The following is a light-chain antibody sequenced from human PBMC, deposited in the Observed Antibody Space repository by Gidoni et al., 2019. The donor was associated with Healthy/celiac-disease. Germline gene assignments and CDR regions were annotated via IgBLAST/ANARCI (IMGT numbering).Light chain of an antibody. CDR1: SSDVGGYNY. J-gene: IGLJ2*01. CDR3: SSYAGSNNLG. Sequence: QSALPQPPSASGSPGQSVTISCTGTSSDVGGYNYVSWYQQHPGKAPTLMIYEVSKRPSGVPDRFSGSKSGNTASLTVSGLQAEDEADYYCSSYAGSNNLGFGGGTKLTVL. CDR2: EVS. V-gene: IGLV2-8*01.